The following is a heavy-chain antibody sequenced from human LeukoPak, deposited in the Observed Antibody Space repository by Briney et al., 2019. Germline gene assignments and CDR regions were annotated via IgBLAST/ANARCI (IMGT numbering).Heavy chain of an antibody. J-gene: IGHJ4*02. CDR2: TSSSDSGK. Sequence: GGSLRLSCVVSGFTLSSYAMSWVRQAPGKGLEWVAATSSSDSGKYHADSVRGRFTISRDKSKNTLYLQMNSLRVEDTAIYYCAKSVVNSGTYIPFDSWGQGTLVTVSS. CDR1: GFTLSSYA. D-gene: IGHD1-26*01. V-gene: IGHV3-23*01. CDR3: AKSVVNSGTYIPFDS.